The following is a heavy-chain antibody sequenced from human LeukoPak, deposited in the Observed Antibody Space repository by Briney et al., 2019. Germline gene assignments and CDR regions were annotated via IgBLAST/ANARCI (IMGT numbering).Heavy chain of an antibody. Sequence: ASVKVSCKASGYTFTGYYMHWVRQAPGQGLEWMGWINPNSGGTNYAQNFQGRVTMTRDTSISTAYMELSRLRSDDTAVYYCARLWYEYRDYGLYYFDYWAREPWSPSPQ. V-gene: IGHV1-2*02. CDR3: ARLWYEYRDYGLYYFDY. J-gene: IGHJ4*02. CDR2: INPNSGGT. D-gene: IGHD4-17*01. CDR1: GYTFTGYY.